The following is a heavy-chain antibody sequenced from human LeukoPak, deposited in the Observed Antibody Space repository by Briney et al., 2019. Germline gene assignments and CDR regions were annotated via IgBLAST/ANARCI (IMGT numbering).Heavy chain of an antibody. D-gene: IGHD5-18*01. CDR2: LGRTGEYK. CDR3: ARGRRVDTATRSYYYGLDV. J-gene: IGHJ6*01. V-gene: IGHV3-11*06. Sequence: GGSLRLSCSASGFTYRDYSMSWVRQAPGKGLEWVSGLGRTGEYKYYADSVKGRFTISRDNAKNSLYLQMNSLRAEDTAVYYCARGRRVDTATRSYYYGLDVGGRGPRDSV. CDR1: GFTYRDYS.